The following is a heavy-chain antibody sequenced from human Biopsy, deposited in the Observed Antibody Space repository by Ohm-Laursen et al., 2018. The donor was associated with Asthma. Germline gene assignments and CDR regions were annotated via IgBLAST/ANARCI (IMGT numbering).Heavy chain of an antibody. Sequence: SDTLSLTCSLSSGYGGYMRSGNYYWGWIRQPPGKGLEWIGSIYYSGTTYYNPSLESRVPVSADTSKNHFSLKLTSVTAADTAVYYCVRGSSSWHHGPFHYYYGLDVWGQGTTATVSS. CDR1: SGYGGYMRSGNYY. D-gene: IGHD6-13*01. CDR3: VRGSSSWHHGPFHYYYGLDV. J-gene: IGHJ6*02. V-gene: IGHV4-39*01. CDR2: IYYSGTT.